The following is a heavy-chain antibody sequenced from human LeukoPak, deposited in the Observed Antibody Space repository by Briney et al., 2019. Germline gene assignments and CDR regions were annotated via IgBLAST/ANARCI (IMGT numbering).Heavy chain of an antibody. CDR1: GFTFDDYA. CDR2: ISWNSGSI. V-gene: IGHV3-9*01. D-gene: IGHD3-3*01. J-gene: IGHJ4*02. Sequence: GGSLRLSCAASGFTFDDYAMHWVRQAPGKGLEWVSGISWNSGSIGYADSVKGQFTISRDNAKNSLYLQMNSLRDEDTAVYYCARGFLDYWGQGTLVTVSS. CDR3: ARGFLDY.